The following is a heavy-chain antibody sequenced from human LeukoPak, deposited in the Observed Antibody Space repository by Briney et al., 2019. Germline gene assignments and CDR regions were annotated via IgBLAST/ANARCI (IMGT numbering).Heavy chain of an antibody. D-gene: IGHD6-13*01. CDR3: ARAIEQQLVLNWFDP. V-gene: IGHV4-59*01. Sequence: SSATLSLTFTVFGGSIRSYYWSWIRQPPGKGLEWIGYTYYSGSTNYNPSLKSRVTISVDTSKNQCSLKRSSVTAADTAVYYCARAIEQQLVLNWFDPWGQGTLVTVSS. CDR2: TYYSGST. J-gene: IGHJ5*02. CDR1: GGSIRSYY.